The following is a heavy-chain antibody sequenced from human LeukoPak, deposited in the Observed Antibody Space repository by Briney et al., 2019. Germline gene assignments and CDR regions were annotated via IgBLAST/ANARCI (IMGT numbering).Heavy chain of an antibody. Sequence: AAVKVSCKASGYTFTSCGISWVRQAPGQGREWMGWISAYNGNTNDAQKLQGRVTMTTDTPTSTAYMELRSLRSDDTAVYSCARSNIVTGYGGGSDLYNWFDPWGQGTLVTVSS. D-gene: IGHD2/OR15-2a*01. V-gene: IGHV1-18*01. CDR2: ISAYNGNT. CDR3: ARSNIVTGYGGGSDLYNWFDP. J-gene: IGHJ5*02. CDR1: GYTFTSCG.